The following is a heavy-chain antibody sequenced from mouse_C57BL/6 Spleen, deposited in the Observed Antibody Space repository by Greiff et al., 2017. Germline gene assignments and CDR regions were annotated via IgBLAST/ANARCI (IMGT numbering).Heavy chain of an antibody. CDR3: TRLREFAY. J-gene: IGHJ3*01. D-gene: IGHD1-1*01. CDR2: IDPETGGT. V-gene: IGHV1-15*01. CDR1: GYTFTDYE. Sequence: VQLQESGAELVRPGASVTLSCKASGYTFTDYEMHWVKQTPVHGLEWIGAIDPETGGTAYNQKFKGKAILTADKSSSTAYMELRSLTSEDSAVYYCTRLREFAYWGQGTLVTVSA.